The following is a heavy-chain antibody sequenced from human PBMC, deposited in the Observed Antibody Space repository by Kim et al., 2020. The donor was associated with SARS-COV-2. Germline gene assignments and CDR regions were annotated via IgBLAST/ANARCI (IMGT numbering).Heavy chain of an antibody. D-gene: IGHD3-3*01. CDR2: ISAYNGNT. Sequence: ASVKVSCKSSGYTFTSYGISWVRQAPGQGLEWMGWISAYNGNTNYAQKLQGRVTMTTDTSTSTAYMELRSLRSDDTAVYYCAASELTDFGVVRYYYYYGMDVWGQGTTVTVSS. CDR3: AASELTDFGVVRYYYYYGMDV. V-gene: IGHV1-18*01. J-gene: IGHJ6*02. CDR1: GYTFTSYG.